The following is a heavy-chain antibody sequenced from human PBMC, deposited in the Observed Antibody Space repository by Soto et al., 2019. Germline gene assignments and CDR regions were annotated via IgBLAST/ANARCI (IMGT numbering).Heavy chain of an antibody. CDR3: VRDGVYSGYDPDY. CDR2: IGSSSSTI. J-gene: IGHJ4*02. D-gene: IGHD5-12*01. CDR1: GFTFSSYS. Sequence: EVQLVESGGGLVQPGGSLRLSCAASGFTFSSYSMDWVRQAPGKGLEWVSYIGSSSSTIYYADSVKGRFTISRDNAKNSLYLQINSLRDEDTAVYYCVRDGVYSGYDPDYWGQGTLVTVSS. V-gene: IGHV3-48*02.